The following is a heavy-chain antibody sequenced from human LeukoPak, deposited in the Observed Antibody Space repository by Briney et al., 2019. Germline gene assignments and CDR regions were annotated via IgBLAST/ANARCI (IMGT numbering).Heavy chain of an antibody. CDR3: ARDSGNCSGGSCYSY. D-gene: IGHD2-15*01. CDR1: GGSISDSYYY. V-gene: IGHV4-39*07. CDR2: VYYNGNT. Sequence: ASETLSLTCTVSGGSISDSYYYWGWIRQPPGKGLEWVGSVYYNGNTHYNSSLKSRVTIPVDTSKNQFSLKLSSVTAADTAVYYCARDSGNCSGGSCYSYWGQGTLVTVSS. J-gene: IGHJ4*02.